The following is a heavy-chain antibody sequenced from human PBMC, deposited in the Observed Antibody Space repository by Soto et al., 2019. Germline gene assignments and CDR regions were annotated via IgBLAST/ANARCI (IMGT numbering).Heavy chain of an antibody. CDR2: IYHSGST. CDR3: ERGVAAAGSVY. D-gene: IGHD6-13*01. Sequence: SETLSLTCAVSGYSISSGYYWGWIRQPPGKGLEWIGSIYHSGSTYYNPSLKSRVTISVDTSKNQFSLKLSSVTAADTAVHYCERGVAAAGSVYWGQGTLVTVSS. V-gene: IGHV4-38-2*01. J-gene: IGHJ4*02. CDR1: GYSISSGYY.